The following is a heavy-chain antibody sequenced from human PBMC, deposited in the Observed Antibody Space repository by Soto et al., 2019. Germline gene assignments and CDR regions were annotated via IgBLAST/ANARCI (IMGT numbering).Heavy chain of an antibody. Sequence: GGSLRLSCVAPGLAFRSYNMNWVRQAPGKGLEWVASISSGSSNIYYADSVKGRFTISRDNAKNSLYLQMDSLRAEDSAVYYCASTTVVAATFDFWGQGTPVTVSS. CDR3: ASTTVVAATFDF. CDR1: GLAFRSYN. J-gene: IGHJ4*02. V-gene: IGHV3-21*01. CDR2: ISSGSSNI. D-gene: IGHD2-15*01.